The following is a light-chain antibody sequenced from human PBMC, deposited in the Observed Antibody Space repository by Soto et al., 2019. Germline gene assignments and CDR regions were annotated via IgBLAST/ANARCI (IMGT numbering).Light chain of an antibody. Sequence: EIVMTQSPATLSVSPGERATLSCSASQSVNSNLAWYHQKPGQAPRLLIYGPSTRATGIPARFSGSGSGTEFTLTISSLQSEDFAVYYCQQYNSWPITFGQGTRLEIK. CDR3: QQYNSWPIT. CDR2: GPS. J-gene: IGKJ5*01. V-gene: IGKV3-15*01. CDR1: QSVNSN.